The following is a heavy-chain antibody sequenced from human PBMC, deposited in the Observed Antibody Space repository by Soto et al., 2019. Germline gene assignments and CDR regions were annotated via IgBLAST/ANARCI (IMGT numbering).Heavy chain of an antibody. V-gene: IGHV1-2*02. CDR2: INRNTGVT. J-gene: IGHJ4*02. CDR1: GYSVAAYY. Sequence: QVHLEQSGAEVKKAGASVKISCKASGYSVAAYYINWVRQVSGQGLEWMGWINRNTGVTDYAQKLQGRVTLTSDTSIKTAYLELNSLRSDDTAVYYCAKIYTWNEGQGGSDYWGQGTLLTVSS. D-gene: IGHD1-1*01. CDR3: AKIYTWNEGQGGSDY.